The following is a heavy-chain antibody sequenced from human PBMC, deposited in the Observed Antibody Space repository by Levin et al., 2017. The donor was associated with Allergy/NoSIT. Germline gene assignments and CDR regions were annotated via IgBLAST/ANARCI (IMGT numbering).Heavy chain of an antibody. CDR2: ISGSGGST. CDR3: AKTPPRYYYDSSGPC. Sequence: GESLKISCAASGFTFSSYAMSWVRQAPGKGLEWVSAISGSGGSTYYADSVKGRFTISRDNSKNTLYLQMNSLRAEDTAVYYCAKTPPRYYYDSSGPCWGQGTTVTVSS. D-gene: IGHD3-22*01. J-gene: IGHJ6*02. CDR1: GFTFSSYA. V-gene: IGHV3-23*01.